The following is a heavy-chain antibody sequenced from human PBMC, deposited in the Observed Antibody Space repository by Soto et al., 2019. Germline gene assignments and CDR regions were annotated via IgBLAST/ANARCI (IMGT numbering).Heavy chain of an antibody. CDR1: GGLFSSYP. Sequence: QEQLVQSGAEVKKPGSSVKVSCKASGGLFSSYPISWVRQVPGQGREWMGGIIPVFQTAYYTQRFQGRVTITADDSTTTAYMALSSLRSEETAIYYGARGGSGYTWFNEFWGQGTLVTVSS. D-gene: IGHD3-3*01. CDR3: ARGGSGYTWFNEF. J-gene: IGHJ4*02. V-gene: IGHV1-69*01. CDR2: IIPVFQTA.